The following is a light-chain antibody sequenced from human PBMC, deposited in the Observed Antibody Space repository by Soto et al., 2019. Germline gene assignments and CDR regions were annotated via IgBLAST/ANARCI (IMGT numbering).Light chain of an antibody. CDR2: AAS. V-gene: IGKV1-8*01. CDR1: QGISSY. J-gene: IGKJ1*01. CDR3: QQYYSYPWT. Sequence: AIRMTQSPSSLSASTGDRVTITCRASQGISSYLAWYQQKPGKAPKLLIYAASTLQSGVPSRFSGSGSGTDFTLTISCLQSEDFATSYCQQYYSYPWTFGQGTKLEIK.